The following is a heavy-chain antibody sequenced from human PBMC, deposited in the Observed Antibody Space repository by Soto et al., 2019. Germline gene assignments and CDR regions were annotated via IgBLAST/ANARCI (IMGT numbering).Heavy chain of an antibody. D-gene: IGHD2-8*01. CDR1: GFTFSDYY. CDR2: ISSRSSTI. V-gene: IGHV3-11*01. Sequence: QVQLVESGGGLVKPGGSLRLSCAASGFTFSDYYMSWIRQAPGKGLEWVSYISSRSSTIFYAASVKGRFTISRDNVKNSLYLQMNSLSAEDTAVYYCASGTNGAFFVYWGQGILVTVSS. CDR3: ASGTNGAFFVY. J-gene: IGHJ4*02.